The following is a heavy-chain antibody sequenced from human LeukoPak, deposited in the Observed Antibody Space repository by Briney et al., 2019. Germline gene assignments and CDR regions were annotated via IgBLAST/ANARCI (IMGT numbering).Heavy chain of an antibody. CDR1: GGSISSYY. Sequence: SETLSLTCTVSGGSISSYYWSWIRQPPGKGLEWIGYIYYSGSTNYNPSLKSRVTISVDTSKNQFSLKLSSVTAADTAVYYCARDRGDSPTAWGQGTLVTVSS. D-gene: IGHD4-17*01. CDR2: IYYSGST. CDR3: ARDRGDSPTA. V-gene: IGHV4-59*01. J-gene: IGHJ5*02.